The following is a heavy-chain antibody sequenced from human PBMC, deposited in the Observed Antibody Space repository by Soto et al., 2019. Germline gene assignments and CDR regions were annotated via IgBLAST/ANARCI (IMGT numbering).Heavy chain of an antibody. CDR2: IYPGDSDT. J-gene: IGHJ4*02. D-gene: IGHD2-15*01. CDR1: GYRFTNYW. Sequence: LGESLKISCKGSGYRFTNYWIGWVRQMPGKGLEWMGIIYPGDSDTRYSPSFQGQVTISADKSINTAYLQWSSLKASDTAMYYCARDYCSGYHIFDYWGLGTLVTVSS. V-gene: IGHV5-51*01. CDR3: ARDYCSGYHIFDY.